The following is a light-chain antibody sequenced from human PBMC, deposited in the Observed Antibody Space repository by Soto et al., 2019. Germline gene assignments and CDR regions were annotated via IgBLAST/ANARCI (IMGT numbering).Light chain of an antibody. V-gene: IGKV3-15*01. Sequence: EIVLTQSPATLSLSPGERVTLSCRASQSVSSNLVWYHQKPGQAPRLLIYDASTRATGIPARYSGSGSGTEFNFTISSLQSEDFAVYYCQQYGSSLGTFGQGTRLAIK. CDR1: QSVSSN. CDR3: QQYGSSLGT. J-gene: IGKJ5*01. CDR2: DAS.